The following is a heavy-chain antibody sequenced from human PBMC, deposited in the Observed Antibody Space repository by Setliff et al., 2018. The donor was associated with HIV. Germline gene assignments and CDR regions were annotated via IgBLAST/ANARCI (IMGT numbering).Heavy chain of an antibody. D-gene: IGHD3-3*01. CDR2: INHSGST. J-gene: IGHJ4*02. V-gene: IGHV4-34*01. CDR1: GGSFSGYY. CDR3: ARHRVRDSWRGLGGTFDY. Sequence: PSETLSLTCAAYGGSFSGYYWSWIRQPPGKGLEWIGEINHSGSTNYNPSLKSRVTILVDTSKNQFSLKLSSVTAADTAVYYCARHRVRDSWRGLGGTFDYWGQGTRVTVSS.